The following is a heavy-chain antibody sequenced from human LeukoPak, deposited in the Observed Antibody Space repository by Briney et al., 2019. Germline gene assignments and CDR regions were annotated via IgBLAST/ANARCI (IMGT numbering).Heavy chain of an antibody. V-gene: IGHV4-39*07. CDR3: ARDRYYYDSSGYYLFDY. CDR1: GGSISTSNYY. Sequence: SETLSLTCTVSGGSISTSNYYWGWIRQPPGKGLEWIGNIFYSGSTYYSPSLRSRVTISLDTSRNQFSLKLSSVTAADTAVYYCARDRYYYDSSGYYLFDYWGQGTLVTVSS. D-gene: IGHD3-22*01. CDR2: IFYSGST. J-gene: IGHJ4*02.